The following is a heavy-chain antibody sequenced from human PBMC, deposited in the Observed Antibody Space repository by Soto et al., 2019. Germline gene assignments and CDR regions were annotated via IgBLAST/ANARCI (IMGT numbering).Heavy chain of an antibody. Sequence: SETLPLTCTVSGGSISSYYWSWIQQPAGKGLEWIERIYTSGSTNYNPSLKSRVTMSVDTSKNQFSLKLSSVTAADTAVYYCARDPLYYYDSSRYRDEFDIWVPGTMFNAS. CDR2: IYTSGST. J-gene: IGHJ3*02. CDR1: GGSISSYY. V-gene: IGHV4-4*07. D-gene: IGHD3-22*01. CDR3: ARDPLYYYDSSRYRDEFDI.